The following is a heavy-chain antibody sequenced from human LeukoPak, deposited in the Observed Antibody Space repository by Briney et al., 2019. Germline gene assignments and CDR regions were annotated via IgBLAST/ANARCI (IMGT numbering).Heavy chain of an antibody. CDR2: IYSDGST. D-gene: IGHD6-19*01. CDR1: GFTVSSNY. Sequence: GGSLRLSCAASGFTVSSNYMSWVRQAPGKGLEWVSVIYSDGSTYYVDSVKGRFTISRDNSKNTLYLQMNSLKAEDTAVYYCVREGYSSGWFRNWGQGTLVSVSS. CDR3: VREGYSSGWFRN. V-gene: IGHV3-53*01. J-gene: IGHJ4*02.